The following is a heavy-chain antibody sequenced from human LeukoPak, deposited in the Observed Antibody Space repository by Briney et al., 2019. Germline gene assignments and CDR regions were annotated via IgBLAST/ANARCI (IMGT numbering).Heavy chain of an antibody. V-gene: IGHV3-30*04. CDR3: ARAKLAVVVITESTNY. CDR1: GFIFSTYA. CDR2: ISYDGSNK. D-gene: IGHD3-22*01. J-gene: IGHJ4*02. Sequence: PGGSLRLSCAASGFIFSTYAMHWVRQAPGKGLEWVAVISYDGSNKYYADSVKGRFTISRDNSKNTLYLQMNSLRPEDTAVYYCARAKLAVVVITESTNYWGQGTLVTVSS.